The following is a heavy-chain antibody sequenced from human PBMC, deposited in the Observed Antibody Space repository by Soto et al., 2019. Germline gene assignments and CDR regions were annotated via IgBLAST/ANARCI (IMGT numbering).Heavy chain of an antibody. V-gene: IGHV3-21*01. Sequence: PGGSLRLSCAASGFTFSSYSMDWVRQAPGKGLEWVSSISSSSSYIYYADSVKGRFTISRDNAKNSLYLQMNSLRAEDTAVYYCAGSYDFWSGYYPMTYWGQGTLVTVSS. D-gene: IGHD3-3*01. CDR3: AGSYDFWSGYYPMTY. CDR2: ISSSSSYI. CDR1: GFTFSSYS. J-gene: IGHJ4*02.